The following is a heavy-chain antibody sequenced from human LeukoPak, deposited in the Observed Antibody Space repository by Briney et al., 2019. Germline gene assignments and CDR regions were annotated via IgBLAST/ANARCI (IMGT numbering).Heavy chain of an antibody. D-gene: IGHD1-1*01. J-gene: IGHJ4*02. CDR2: IYHSGSP. CDR1: GGSISSNNW. V-gene: IGHV4-4*02. CDR3: ARVNINNWHSCDY. Sequence: PSGTLSLTCAVSGGSISSNNWWGWIRQPPGKGLEWIGEIYHSGSPNYNPSLKSRVTISVDKSRNHFSLNLSSVTAADTAVYYCARVNINNWHSCDYWGQGTLVTVSS.